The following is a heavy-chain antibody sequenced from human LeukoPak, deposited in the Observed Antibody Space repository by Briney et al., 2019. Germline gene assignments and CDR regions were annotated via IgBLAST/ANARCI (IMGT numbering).Heavy chain of an antibody. CDR2: ISGSGGST. CDR1: GFTFSSYA. Sequence: GGSLRLSCAASGFTFSSYAMSWVRQAPGKGLEWVSVISGSGGSTYYADSVKGRFTISRDNSKNTLYLQMNRLRAEDTAVYYCAKRQKVVVMTSADYWGQGTLVTVSS. J-gene: IGHJ4*02. D-gene: IGHD3-22*01. V-gene: IGHV3-23*01. CDR3: AKRQKVVVMTSADY.